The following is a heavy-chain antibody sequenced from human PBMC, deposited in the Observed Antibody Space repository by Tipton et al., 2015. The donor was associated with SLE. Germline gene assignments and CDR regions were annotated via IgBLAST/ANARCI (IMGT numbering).Heavy chain of an antibody. Sequence: TLSLTCAVYGGSFSDYYWSWTRQPPGKGLEWIGEINHGGTTNHNPSLKSRVTMSVDTSKTQFSLRLSSVTAADTAVYYCARGLRTGAFDIWGQGTMVTVSS. CDR2: INHGGTT. J-gene: IGHJ3*02. CDR1: GGSFSDYY. D-gene: IGHD1-14*01. CDR3: ARGLRTGAFDI. V-gene: IGHV4-34*01.